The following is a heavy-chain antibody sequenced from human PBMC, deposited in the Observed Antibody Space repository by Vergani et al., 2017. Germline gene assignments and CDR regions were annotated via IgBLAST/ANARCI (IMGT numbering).Heavy chain of an antibody. CDR2: IIPILGIA. CDR1: GGTFSSYT. V-gene: IGHV1-69*08. D-gene: IGHD2-21*02. Sequence: QVQLVQSGAEVKKPGSSVKVSCKASGGTFSSYTISWVRQAPGQGLEWMGRIIPILGIANYAQKFKGRVTITADKSTSTAYMELRSLRSDDTAVYYCARDVTTYCGGDCANDAFDIWGQGTMVTVSS. CDR3: ARDVTTYCGGDCANDAFDI. J-gene: IGHJ3*02.